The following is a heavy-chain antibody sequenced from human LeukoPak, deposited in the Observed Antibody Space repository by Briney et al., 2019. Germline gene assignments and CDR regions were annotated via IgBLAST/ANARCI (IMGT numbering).Heavy chain of an antibody. D-gene: IGHD6-19*01. J-gene: IGHJ4*02. CDR1: GYTFTGYY. CDR2: INPNSGGT. Sequence: ASVKVSCKASGYTFTGYYMHWVREAPGQGLEWIGWINPNSGGTNYAQKFQGRVTMTRDTSISTAYMELSRLRSDDTAVYYCAREKGGQWLVGWELRGGMDFDYWGQGTLVTVPS. CDR3: AREKGGQWLVGWELRGGMDFDY. V-gene: IGHV1-2*02.